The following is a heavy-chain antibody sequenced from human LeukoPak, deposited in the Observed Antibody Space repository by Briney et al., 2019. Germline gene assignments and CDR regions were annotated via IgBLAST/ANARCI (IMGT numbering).Heavy chain of an antibody. CDR2: TNTDGSSI. D-gene: IGHD6-13*01. J-gene: IGHJ4*02. CDR1: GFTFSSYW. V-gene: IGHV3-74*01. Sequence: PGGSLRLSCAASGFTFSSYWMHWVRQAPGKGLVWVSRTNTDGSSINYADSVKGRFTISRDNAKNTLYLEMNSLRAEDTAVYYCARGGQTGAAGRGHDYWGQGTLVTVFS. CDR3: ARGGQTGAAGRGHDY.